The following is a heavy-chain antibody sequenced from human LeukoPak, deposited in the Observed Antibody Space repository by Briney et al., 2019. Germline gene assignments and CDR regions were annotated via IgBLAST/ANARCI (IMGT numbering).Heavy chain of an antibody. Sequence: GGSLRLSCAASGFTFSNYGLNWVRQSPGKGLEWISYISGGGSDIYYADSVKGRFTISRDNAKNSLFLEMDSLRSEDTAFYFCAKAITAVAGYDAFDVWGQGTKVIVSS. CDR3: AKAITAVAGYDAFDV. CDR2: ISGGGSDI. V-gene: IGHV3-48*03. CDR1: GFTFSNYG. J-gene: IGHJ3*01. D-gene: IGHD6-19*01.